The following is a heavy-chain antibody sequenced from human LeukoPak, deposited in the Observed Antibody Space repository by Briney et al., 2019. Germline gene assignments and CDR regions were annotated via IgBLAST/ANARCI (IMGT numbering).Heavy chain of an antibody. J-gene: IGHJ4*02. Sequence: SETLSLTCSVSTDSTNTYYWSWIRQSPRKGLEWVGHIYHSGSTDYNPSFKSRVTLSIYMSKKEFSLKLTSVTVADTALYYCVRLRWELLAPYFDHWGQGAFVIVSS. D-gene: IGHD2-15*01. CDR2: IYHSGST. CDR3: VRLRWELLAPYFDH. V-gene: IGHV4-59*01. CDR1: TDSTNTYY.